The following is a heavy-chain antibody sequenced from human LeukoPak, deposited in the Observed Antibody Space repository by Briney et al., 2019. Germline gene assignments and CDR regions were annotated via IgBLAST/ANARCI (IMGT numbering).Heavy chain of an antibody. V-gene: IGHV3-53*01. CDR1: GFTVSSNY. CDR3: AKQTARRYFDY. Sequence: GGSLRLSCAASGFTVSSNYMSWVRQAPGKGLEWVSVIYRGGETYYADSVKGRFTISRDNSKNTLYLQMNSLRAEDTAVYYCAKQTARRYFDYWGQGTLVTVPS. J-gene: IGHJ4*02. D-gene: IGHD6-6*01. CDR2: IYRGGET.